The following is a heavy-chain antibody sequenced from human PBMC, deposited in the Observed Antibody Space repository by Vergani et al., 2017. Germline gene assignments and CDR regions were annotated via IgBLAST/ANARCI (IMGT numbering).Heavy chain of an antibody. CDR3: AKDPGYCSSTSCEGGY. CDR1: GFTFSSYT. J-gene: IGHJ4*02. CDR2: ISGSGGST. V-gene: IGHV3-23*04. Sequence: EVQLVESGGGLVKPGGSLRLSCAASGFTFSSYTMNWVRQAPGKGLEWVSAISGSGGSTYYADSVKGRFTISRDNSKNTLYLQMNSLRAEDTAVYYCAKDPGYCSSTSCEGGYWGQGTLVTVSS. D-gene: IGHD2-2*01.